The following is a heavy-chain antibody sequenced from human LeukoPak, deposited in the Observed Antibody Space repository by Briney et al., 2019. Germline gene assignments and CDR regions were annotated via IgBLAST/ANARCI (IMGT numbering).Heavy chain of an antibody. Sequence: GGSLRLSCEASGFTVSSTHMVWVRQAPGKGLEWVSVTYTGGNSYYAGSVQGRFIISRDISKNTLYLQMNNLRAEDSALYYCARAMDSWGQGTLVTVSS. V-gene: IGHV3-53*01. CDR2: TYTGGNS. CDR3: ARAMDS. J-gene: IGHJ4*02. CDR1: GFTVSSTH.